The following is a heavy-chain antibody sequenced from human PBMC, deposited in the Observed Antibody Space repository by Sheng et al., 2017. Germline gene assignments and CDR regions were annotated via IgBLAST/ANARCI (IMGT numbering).Heavy chain of an antibody. J-gene: IGHJ4*02. D-gene: IGHD5-12*01. Sequence: QVQLQESGPGLVKPSETLSLTCTVSGDSISSGYYWGWIRQTPGKGLEWIGFTHRSGSTDYNPSLENRVTISADMSKNQFSLRLTSVTAPDTAVYYCARGSAVATDGGPTWGRGTRGHRLL. CDR2: THRSGST. CDR3: ARGSAVATDGGPT. V-gene: IGHV4-38-2*02. CDR1: GDSISSGYY.